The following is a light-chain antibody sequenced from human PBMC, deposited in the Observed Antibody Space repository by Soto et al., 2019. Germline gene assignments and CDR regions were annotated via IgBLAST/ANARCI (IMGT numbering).Light chain of an antibody. CDR3: QQRSNWPPEVT. J-gene: IGKJ3*01. V-gene: IGKV3-11*01. Sequence: EIVLTQSPDTLSLSPGERATLSCRASQSVRSSLAWYQQKPGQAPRLLIYDASNSATGIPARFSASGSGTVFTLTIGNLAPEDFAVYYCQQRSNWPPEVTFGPGTKVDIK. CDR2: DAS. CDR1: QSVRSS.